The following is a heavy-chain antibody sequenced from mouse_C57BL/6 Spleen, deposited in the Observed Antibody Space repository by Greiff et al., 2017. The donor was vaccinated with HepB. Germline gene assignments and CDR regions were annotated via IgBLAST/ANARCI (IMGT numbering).Heavy chain of an antibody. CDR2: IWSGGST. CDR3: ARNEYYYGSSYLDY. CDR1: GFSLTSYG. D-gene: IGHD1-1*01. Sequence: QVQLKESGPGLVQPSQRLSITCTVSGFSLTSYGVHWVRQSPGKGLEWLGVIWSGGSTDYNAAFISRLSISKDNSKSQVFFKMNSLQADGTAIDYCARNEYYYGSSYLDYWGQVTTRTISS. V-gene: IGHV2-2*01. J-gene: IGHJ2*01.